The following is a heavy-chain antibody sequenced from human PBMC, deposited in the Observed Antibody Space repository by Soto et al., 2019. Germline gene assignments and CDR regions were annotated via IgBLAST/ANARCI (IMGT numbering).Heavy chain of an antibody. V-gene: IGHV3-21*01. CDR3: AKDGYCSSTSCRDYYYYYYMDV. J-gene: IGHJ6*03. D-gene: IGHD2-2*01. CDR2: ISSSSSYI. Sequence: PGGSLRLSCAASGFTFSSYSRNWVRQAPGKGLEWVSSISSSSSYIYYADSVKGRFTISRDNAKNSLYLQMNSLRAEDTAVYYCAKDGYCSSTSCRDYYYYYYMDVWGKGT. CDR1: GFTFSSYS.